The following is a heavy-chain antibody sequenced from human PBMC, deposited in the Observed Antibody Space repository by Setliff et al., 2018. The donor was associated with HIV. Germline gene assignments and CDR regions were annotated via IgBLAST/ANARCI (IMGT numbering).Heavy chain of an antibody. CDR2: ISDYNSNT. Sequence: ASVKVSCKASGYTFTKYDINWVRQATGQGLEWMGWISDYNSNTEYAQKLQGRFTISRENSKNTVYLQMNSLRADDTAVYYCVKDVVKFWSGSGALDFWGPGTLVTVSS. CDR3: VKDVVKFWSGSGALDF. J-gene: IGHJ4*02. CDR1: GYTFTKYD. D-gene: IGHD3-3*01. V-gene: IGHV1-18*01.